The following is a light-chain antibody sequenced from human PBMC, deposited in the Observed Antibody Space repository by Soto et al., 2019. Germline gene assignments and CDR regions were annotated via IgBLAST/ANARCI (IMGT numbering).Light chain of an antibody. CDR1: QSISTF. Sequence: DIQMTQSPSSLSASVGDRVTITCRASQSISTFLNWYQQKPGKAPNLLIFAASSLQSGVPSRFSGSGSGTDFTLTISGLQPEEFATYYCQESFTTRRTFGGGTKVEIK. V-gene: IGKV1-39*01. CDR2: AAS. J-gene: IGKJ4*01. CDR3: QESFTTRRT.